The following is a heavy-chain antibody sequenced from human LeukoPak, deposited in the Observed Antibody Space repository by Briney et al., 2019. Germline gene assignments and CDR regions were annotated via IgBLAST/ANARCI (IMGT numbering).Heavy chain of an antibody. D-gene: IGHD4-17*01. J-gene: IGHJ3*02. CDR1: GFTFDDYG. V-gene: IGHV3-20*04. CDR3: ARQDYGDYVGMGAFDI. Sequence: GGSLRLSCAASGFTFDDYGMSWVRQAPGKGLEWVSGINWNGGSTGYADSVKGRFTISRDNAKNSLYLQMNSLRAEDTALYYCARQDYGDYVGMGAFDIWGQGTMVTVSS. CDR2: INWNGGST.